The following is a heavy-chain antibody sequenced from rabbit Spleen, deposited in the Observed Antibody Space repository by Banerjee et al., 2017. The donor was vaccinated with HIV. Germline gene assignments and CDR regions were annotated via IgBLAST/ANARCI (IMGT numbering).Heavy chain of an antibody. CDR2: IDTGSRDFT. Sequence: LVEYGGDLVQPGASPTLTCTASGVSFSNYNFMCWVRQAPGKGLEWIACIDTGSRDFTYYASWAKGRFTISKTSSTTVTLQMTSLTAADTATYFCARDTGSSFSTYGMDLWGPGTLVTVS. CDR1: GVSFSNYNF. D-gene: IGHD8-1*01. CDR3: ARDTGSSFSTYGMDL. V-gene: IGHV1S40*01. J-gene: IGHJ6*01.